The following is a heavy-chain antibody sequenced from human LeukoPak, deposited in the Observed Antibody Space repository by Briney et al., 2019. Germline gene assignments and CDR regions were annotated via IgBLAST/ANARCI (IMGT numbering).Heavy chain of an antibody. D-gene: IGHD3-10*01. CDR2: INPNSGGT. CDR1: GYTFTGYY. V-gene: IGHV1-2*02. J-gene: IGHJ6*03. Sequence: ASVKVSCKASGYTFTGYYMHWVRQAPGQGLEWMGWINPNSGGTNYAQKFQGRVTMTRDTSISTAYMELSRLRSDDTAVYYCARHNEVRYYYYMDVWGKGTTVTISS. CDR3: ARHNEVRYYYYMDV.